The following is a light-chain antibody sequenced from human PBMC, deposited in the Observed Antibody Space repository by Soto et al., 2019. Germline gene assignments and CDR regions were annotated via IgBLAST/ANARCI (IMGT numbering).Light chain of an antibody. CDR2: GAF. Sequence: EIVLTQSPGTLSLSPGERATLSCRPSQSVFSRYLAWYQQKPGQSPRLLIYGAFSRATGVPDRFFGSGSGTVFTLTISRLEAEAFAVYYCQQYGSSPGTFGQGTKVEIK. CDR3: QQYGSSPGT. CDR1: QSVFSRY. J-gene: IGKJ1*01. V-gene: IGKV3-20*01.